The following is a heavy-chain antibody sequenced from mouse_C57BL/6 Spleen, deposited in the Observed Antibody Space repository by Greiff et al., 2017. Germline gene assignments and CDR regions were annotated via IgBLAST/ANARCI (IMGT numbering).Heavy chain of an antibody. CDR3: ARGDCSGCDLDY. D-gene: IGHD3-2*02. V-gene: IGHV1-82*01. J-gene: IGHJ2*02. CDR2: IYPGDGDT. Sequence: VQLQESGPELVKPGASVKISCKASGYAFSSSWMNWVKQRPGKGLEWIGRIYPGDGDTNDNGTFKGKATLTADTSSSTAYMQLSSLTSEDSSVYFCARGDCSGCDLDYWGQGTSLTVSS. CDR1: GYAFSSSW.